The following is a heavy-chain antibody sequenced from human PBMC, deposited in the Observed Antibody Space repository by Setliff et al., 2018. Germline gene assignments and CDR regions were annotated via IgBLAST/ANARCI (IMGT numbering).Heavy chain of an antibody. V-gene: IGHV3-74*01. J-gene: IGHJ4*02. CDR1: GFTFVNYW. Sequence: GGSLRLSCAASGFTFVNYWMHWVRQAPGKGLVWVSRVNSDGSSTIYADSVKGRFTISRDNAENTLHLQMNSLRAEDTAVYYCARAHSSTLSVHDYWGQGTLVTVSS. D-gene: IGHD2-2*01. CDR2: VNSDGSST. CDR3: ARAHSSTLSVHDY.